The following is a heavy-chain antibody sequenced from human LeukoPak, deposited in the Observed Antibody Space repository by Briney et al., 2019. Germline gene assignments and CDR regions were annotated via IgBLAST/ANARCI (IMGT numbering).Heavy chain of an antibody. CDR1: GFTFSSSA. Sequence: PGGSLRLSCAASGFTFSSSAMTWVRQAPGKGLEWVSAISDNGYDTFYADSVKGRFTISRDNSKNAVYLQMNSLRAEDTAVYYCAKVRKQWLGYYFDYWGQGTLVTVSS. CDR2: ISDNGYDT. J-gene: IGHJ4*02. CDR3: AKVRKQWLGYYFDY. V-gene: IGHV3-23*01. D-gene: IGHD6-19*01.